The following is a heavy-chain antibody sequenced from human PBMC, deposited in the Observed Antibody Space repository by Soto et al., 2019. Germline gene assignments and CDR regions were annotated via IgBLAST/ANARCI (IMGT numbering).Heavy chain of an antibody. J-gene: IGHJ3*02. CDR1: GYTFTSYG. CDR2: ISAYNGNT. CDR3: ARVLFLLQPDAFDI. D-gene: IGHD2-21*01. Sequence: GASVKVSCKASGYTFTSYGISWVRQAPGQGLEWMGWISAYNGNTNYAQKLQGRVTMTTDTSTSTAYMELRSLRSDDTAVYYCARVLFLLQPDAFDIWGQGTMVTVSS. V-gene: IGHV1-18*04.